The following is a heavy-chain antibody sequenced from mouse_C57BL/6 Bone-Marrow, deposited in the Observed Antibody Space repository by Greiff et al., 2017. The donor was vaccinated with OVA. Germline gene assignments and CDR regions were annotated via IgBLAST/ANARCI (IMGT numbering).Heavy chain of an antibody. CDR2: INPYNGGT. J-gene: IGHJ2*01. V-gene: IGHV1-19*01. D-gene: IGHD2-3*01. CDR1: GYTFPDYY. CDR3: ARCDGYPFDY. Sequence: VQLQQSGPVLVKPGASVKMSCKASGYTFPDYYMNWVKQSHGKSLEWIGVINPYNGGTSYNQKFKGKATLTVDKSSSTAYMELNSLTSEDSAVYYCARCDGYPFDYWGQGTTLTVAS.